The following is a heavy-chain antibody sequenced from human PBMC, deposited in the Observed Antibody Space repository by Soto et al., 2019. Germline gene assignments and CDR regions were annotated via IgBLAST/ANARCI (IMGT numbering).Heavy chain of an antibody. V-gene: IGHV5-51*01. CDR3: ARHPLVVVPAAMQGAYYYGMDV. D-gene: IGHD2-2*01. J-gene: IGHJ6*02. Sequence: ASVKVSCKGSGYSFTSYWIGWVRQMPGKGLEWMGIIYPGDSDTRYSPSFQGQVTISADKSISTAYLQWSSLKASDTAMYYCARHPLVVVPAAMQGAYYYGMDVWGQGTTVTVSS. CDR2: IYPGDSDT. CDR1: GYSFTSYW.